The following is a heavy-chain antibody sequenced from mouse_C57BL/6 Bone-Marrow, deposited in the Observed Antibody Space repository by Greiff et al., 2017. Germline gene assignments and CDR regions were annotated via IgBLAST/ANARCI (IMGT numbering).Heavy chain of an antibody. D-gene: IGHD4-1*01. V-gene: IGHV1-69*01. CDR3: ARSGLTGIAMDD. J-gene: IGHJ4*01. Sequence: QVQLQQPGAELVMPGASVKLSCKASGYTFTSYWMHWVKQRPGQGLEWIGEIDPSDSYTNYNQKFKGKSTLTVDKSSSTAYMQLSSLTSEDSAVYYCARSGLTGIAMDDWGQGTSVTVSS. CDR2: IDPSDSYT. CDR1: GYTFTSYW.